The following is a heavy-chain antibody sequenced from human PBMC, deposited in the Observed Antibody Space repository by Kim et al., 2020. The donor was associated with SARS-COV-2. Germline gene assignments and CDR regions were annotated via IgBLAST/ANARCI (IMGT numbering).Heavy chain of an antibody. CDR3: TRDYSGSYHTPDGFDI. D-gene: IGHD1-26*01. J-gene: IGHJ3*02. V-gene: IGHV3-49*03. CDR1: GFTFGDYA. CDR2: IRSKAYGGTT. Sequence: GSLRLSCTASGFTFGDYAMSWFRQAPGKGLEWVGFIRSKAYGGTTEYAASVKGRFTISRDDSKSIAYLQMNSLKTEDTAVYYCTRDYSGSYHTPDGFDIWGRGTMVTVSS.